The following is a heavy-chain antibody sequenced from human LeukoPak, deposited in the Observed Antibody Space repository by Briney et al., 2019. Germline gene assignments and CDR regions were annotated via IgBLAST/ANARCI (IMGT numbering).Heavy chain of an antibody. D-gene: IGHD3-16*01. CDR3: ARWGSSDPFYYGMDV. V-gene: IGHV4-61*02. Sequence: SQTLSLTCTVSGGSISSGSYYWSWIRQPAGKGLEWIGRIYTSGSTNYNPSLKSRVTISVDTSKNQFSLKLSSVTAADTAVYYCARWGSSDPFYYGMDVWGQGTTVTVSS. J-gene: IGHJ6*02. CDR2: IYTSGST. CDR1: GGSISSGSYY.